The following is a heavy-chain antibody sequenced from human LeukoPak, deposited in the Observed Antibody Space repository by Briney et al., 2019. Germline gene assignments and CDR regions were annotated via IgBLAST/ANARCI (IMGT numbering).Heavy chain of an antibody. CDR3: ASLYSGYDYGKGMIDYYYMDV. D-gene: IGHD5-12*01. CDR1: GGTFSSYA. CDR2: IIPIFGTA. Sequence: ASVKVSCKASGGTFSSYAISWVRQAPGQGLEWMGGIIPIFGTANYAQKFQGRVTITADESTSTAYMELSSLRSEDTAVYYCASLYSGYDYGKGMIDYYYMDVWGKGTTVTISS. J-gene: IGHJ6*03. V-gene: IGHV1-69*13.